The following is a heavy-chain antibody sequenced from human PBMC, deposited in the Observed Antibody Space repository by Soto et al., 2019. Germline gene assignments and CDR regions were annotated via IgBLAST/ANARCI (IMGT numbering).Heavy chain of an antibody. V-gene: IGHV4-59*01. D-gene: IGHD3-22*01. Sequence: PSETLSLTCTVSGGSISSYYWSWIRQPPGKGLEWIGYIYYSGSTNYNPSLKSRVTISVDTSKNQFSLKLSSVTAADTAVYYCARGPHYYDSSGSTLYFDYWGQGTLVTVSS. CDR2: IYYSGST. J-gene: IGHJ4*02. CDR1: GGSISSYY. CDR3: ARGPHYYDSSGSTLYFDY.